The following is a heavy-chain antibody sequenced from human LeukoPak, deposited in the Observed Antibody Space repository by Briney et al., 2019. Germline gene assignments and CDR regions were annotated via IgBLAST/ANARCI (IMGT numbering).Heavy chain of an antibody. Sequence: ASVKVSCKASGYTFTSYGISWVRQAPGQGLEWMGWISAYNGNTNYAQKLQGRVTMTTDTSTSTAYMELRSLRSDDTAVYYRARVGGEDCSSTSCYRGAFDIWGQGTMVTVSS. CDR1: GYTFTSYG. CDR2: ISAYNGNT. D-gene: IGHD2-2*01. J-gene: IGHJ3*02. CDR3: ARVGGEDCSSTSCYRGAFDI. V-gene: IGHV1-18*01.